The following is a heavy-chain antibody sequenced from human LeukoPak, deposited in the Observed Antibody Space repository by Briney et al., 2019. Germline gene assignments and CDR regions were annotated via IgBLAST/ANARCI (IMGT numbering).Heavy chain of an antibody. V-gene: IGHV4-59*01. Sequence: SETLSLTCTVSGGSISSYYWSWIRQPPGKGLEWIGYIYYSGSTNYNPSLKSRVTISVDTSKNQFCLKLSSVTAADTAVYYYALGYCSGGSCYGFDYWAREPWSPSPQ. CDR1: GGSISSYY. D-gene: IGHD2-15*01. J-gene: IGHJ4*02. CDR2: IYYSGST. CDR3: ALGYCSGGSCYGFDY.